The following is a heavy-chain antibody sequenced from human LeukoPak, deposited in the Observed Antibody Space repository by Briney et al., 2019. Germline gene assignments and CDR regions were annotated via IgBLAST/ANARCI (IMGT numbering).Heavy chain of an antibody. CDR2: ISSSSSYI. J-gene: IGHJ4*02. CDR3: ASSGYAEVGRFDY. Sequence: GGSLRLSCAASGFTFSTYSMNWVRQAPGKGLEGVSSISSSSSYIYYADSVKGRFTISRDNAKNSLYLQMNSLRAEDTAVYYCASSGYAEVGRFDYWGQGTLVTVSS. V-gene: IGHV3-21*01. CDR1: GFTFSTYS. D-gene: IGHD3-22*01.